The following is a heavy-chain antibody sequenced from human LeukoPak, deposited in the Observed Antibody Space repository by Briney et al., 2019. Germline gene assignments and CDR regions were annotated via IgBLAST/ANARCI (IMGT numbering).Heavy chain of an antibody. CDR1: GYTFTGYY. D-gene: IGHD3-3*01. CDR2: INPNSGGT. Sequence: ASVKVSCKAPGYTFTGYYMHWVRQAPGQGLEWMGRINPNSGGTNYAQKFQGRVTMTRDTSISTAYMELSRLRSDDTAVYYCARDRYDFWSGYPDTNWFDPWGQGTLVTVSS. CDR3: ARDRYDFWSGYPDTNWFDP. V-gene: IGHV1-2*06. J-gene: IGHJ5*02.